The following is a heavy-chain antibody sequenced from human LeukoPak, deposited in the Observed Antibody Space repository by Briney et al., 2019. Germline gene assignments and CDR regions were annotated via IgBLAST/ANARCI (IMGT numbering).Heavy chain of an antibody. D-gene: IGHD6-13*01. CDR1: GFTFSSYG. Sequence: GGTLRLSCAASGFTFSSYGMSWVRQAPGKGLEWVSAISGSGGSTYYADSVKGRFTISRDNSKNTQYLQMNSLRAEDTAVYYCAKAGNPSSSWYSRFDYWGQGTLVTVSS. CDR2: ISGSGGST. J-gene: IGHJ4*02. CDR3: AKAGNPSSSWYSRFDY. V-gene: IGHV3-23*01.